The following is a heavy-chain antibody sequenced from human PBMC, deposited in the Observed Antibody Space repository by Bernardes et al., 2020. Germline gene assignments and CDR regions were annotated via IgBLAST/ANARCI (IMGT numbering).Heavy chain of an antibody. Sequence: GGSLRLSCAASGFSFRNYWMNWVRQAPGKGLEWVSRISDDGSGTNYADSVKGRFTISRDNVKNTLHLQLNSLRFEDTAVYYCTRMYSGHSYYFDYWGRGTVVAVSS. CDR2: ISDDGSGT. CDR3: TRMYSGHSYYFDY. D-gene: IGHD2-21*01. J-gene: IGHJ4*01. V-gene: IGHV3-74*01. CDR1: GFSFRNYW.